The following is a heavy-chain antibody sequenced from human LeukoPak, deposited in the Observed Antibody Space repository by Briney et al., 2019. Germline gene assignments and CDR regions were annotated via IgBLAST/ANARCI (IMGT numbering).Heavy chain of an antibody. D-gene: IGHD3-3*01. CDR3: ARYYDFWSGYYTGYYYYGMDV. V-gene: IGHV1-8*01. CDR1: GYTFTSYD. CDR2: MNPNSGNT. Sequence: ASVKVSCKASGYTFTSYDINWVRRATGQGLEWMGWMNPNSGNTGYAQKFQGRVTMTRNTSISTAYMELSSLRSEDTAVYYCARYYDFWSGYYTGYYYYGMDVWGQGTTVTVSS. J-gene: IGHJ6*02.